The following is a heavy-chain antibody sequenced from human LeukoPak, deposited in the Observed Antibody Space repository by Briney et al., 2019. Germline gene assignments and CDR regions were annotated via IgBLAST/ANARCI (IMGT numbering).Heavy chain of an antibody. V-gene: IGHV3-30*04. D-gene: IGHD3-10*01. CDR1: GFTITNYP. J-gene: IGHJ6*03. CDR2: ISYDGSTK. CDR3: ARKYGSGSYYYMDV. Sequence: GGSLRLSCAASGFTITNYPIHWVRQAPGKGLEWVTVISYDGSTKYYADSVKGRFTISRDNAKNSLYLQMNSLRAEDTAVYYCARKYGSGSYYYMDVWGKGTTVTVSS.